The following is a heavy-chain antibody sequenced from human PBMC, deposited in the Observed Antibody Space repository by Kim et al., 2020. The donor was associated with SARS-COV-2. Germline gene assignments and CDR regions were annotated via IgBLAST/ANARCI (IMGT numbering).Heavy chain of an antibody. CDR2: INHSGST. J-gene: IGHJ4*02. Sequence: SETLSLTCAVYGGSFSGYYWSWIRQPPGKGLEWIGEINHSGSTNYNPSLKSRVTISVDTSKNQFSLKLSSVTAADTAVYYCARVHGVLNYGGNAGFDYWGQGTLVTVSS. D-gene: IGHD4-17*01. CDR1: GGSFSGYY. V-gene: IGHV4-34*01. CDR3: ARVHGVLNYGGNAGFDY.